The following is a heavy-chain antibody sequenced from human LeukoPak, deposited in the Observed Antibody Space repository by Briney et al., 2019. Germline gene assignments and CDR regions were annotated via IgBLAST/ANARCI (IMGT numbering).Heavy chain of an antibody. Sequence: GGSLRLSCAASGFTFSNYGMSWVRQAPGKGLEWVSAISGSGGSTYYADSVKGRFTISRDNSKNTLYLQMNSLRAEDTGVYYCAKDDERFDYWGQGTLVTVSS. CDR1: GFTFSNYG. V-gene: IGHV3-23*01. CDR3: AKDDERFDY. CDR2: ISGSGGST. D-gene: IGHD5-24*01. J-gene: IGHJ4*02.